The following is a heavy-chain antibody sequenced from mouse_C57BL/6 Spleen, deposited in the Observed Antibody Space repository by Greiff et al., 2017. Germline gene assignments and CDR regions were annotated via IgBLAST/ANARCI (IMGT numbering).Heavy chain of an antibody. D-gene: IGHD2-3*01. Sequence: VQLQQPGAELVKPGASVKLSCKASGYTFTSYWMQWVKQRPGQGLEWIGEIDPSDSYTNYNQKFKGKATLTVDTSSSTAYMQLSSLTSEDSAVYYCARRYDGYYGAMDYWGQGTSVTVSS. CDR2: IDPSDSYT. CDR3: ARRYDGYYGAMDY. CDR1: GYTFTSYW. J-gene: IGHJ4*01. V-gene: IGHV1-50*01.